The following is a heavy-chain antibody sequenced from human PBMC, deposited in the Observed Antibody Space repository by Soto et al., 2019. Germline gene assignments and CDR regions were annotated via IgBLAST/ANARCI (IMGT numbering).Heavy chain of an antibody. D-gene: IGHD2-2*01. J-gene: IGHJ6*03. CDR3: ARDLHQILSRMHYYYHLDV. Sequence: QVHLVESGGDLVKPGGSLRLSCVASGFSFSNYSMTWMRHAPGGGLDFVAFISNTAITDYYADSVKGRFTISRDNARNSVYLQMDSLRAEDAAVYYCARDLHQILSRMHYYYHLDVWGTGTTVTVSS. CDR2: ISNTAITD. V-gene: IGHV3-11*01. CDR1: GFSFSNYS.